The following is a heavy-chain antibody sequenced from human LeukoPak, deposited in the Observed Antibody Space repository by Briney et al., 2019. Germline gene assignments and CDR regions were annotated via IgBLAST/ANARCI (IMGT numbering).Heavy chain of an antibody. V-gene: IGHV3-21*01. J-gene: IGHJ6*04. D-gene: IGHD2-2*01. CDR3: VSPASTNSSMDV. CDR2: ISSDSNFI. Sequence: GGSLRLSCAASGFTFSRYSMNWVRQAPGRGLEWVSSISSDSNFIYYADSVKGRFTISRDNAKNSLFLQLNSLRAEDTAVYYCVSPASTNSSMDVWGKGTTVTVSS. CDR1: GFTFSRYS.